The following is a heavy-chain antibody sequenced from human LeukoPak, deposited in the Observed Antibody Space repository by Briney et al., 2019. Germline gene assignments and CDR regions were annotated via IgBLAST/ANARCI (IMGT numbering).Heavy chain of an antibody. CDR2: ISAYNGNT. V-gene: IGHV1-18*01. CDR3: VYTSGWTNFYYYGMDV. D-gene: IGHD6-19*01. J-gene: IGHJ6*02. CDR1: GYTFTSYG. Sequence: ASVKVSCKASGYTFTSYGISWVRQAPGQGLEWMGWISAYNGNTNYAQKLQGRVTMTTDTSTSTAYMELRSLRSDDTAVYYCVYTSGWTNFYYYGMDVWGQGTTVTVSS.